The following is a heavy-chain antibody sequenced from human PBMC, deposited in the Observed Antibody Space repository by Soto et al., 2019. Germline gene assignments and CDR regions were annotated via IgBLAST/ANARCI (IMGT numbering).Heavy chain of an antibody. CDR1: GGSVSSASYY. J-gene: IGHJ4*02. CDR2: VYFSGST. Sequence: SETLSLTCSVSGGSVSSASYYWSWIRQSPGKGLEWIGYVYFSGSTNYNPSLKNRVTISVDTSKNQFSLKLSSVTAADTAVYYCASEDRSGYDYWGQGTLVTVSS. D-gene: IGHD5-12*01. CDR3: ASEDRSGYDY. V-gene: IGHV4-61*01.